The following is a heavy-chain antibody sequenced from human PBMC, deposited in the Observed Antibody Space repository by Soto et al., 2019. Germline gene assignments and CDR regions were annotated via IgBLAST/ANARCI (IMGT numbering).Heavy chain of an antibody. CDR2: IKQDGSEK. D-gene: IGHD6-13*01. CDR1: GFTFSSYW. J-gene: IGHJ3*02. Sequence: SLRLSCAASGFTFSSYWMNWVRQAPGKGLEWVANIKQDGSEKYYVDSVKGRFTISRDNAKNSLYLQVNSLRAEDTAVYYCARRPKGPGYSYSWGDAFDIWGQGTMVT. CDR3: ARRPKGPGYSYSWGDAFDI. V-gene: IGHV3-7*02.